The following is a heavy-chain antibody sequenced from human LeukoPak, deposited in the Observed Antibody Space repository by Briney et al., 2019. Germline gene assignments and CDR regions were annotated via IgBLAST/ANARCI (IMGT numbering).Heavy chain of an antibody. CDR2: IMPLFGTA. Sequence: GSSVKVSCKTSGGTFNNSAISGVRQAPGQGLEWLGGIMPLFGTAGYAQKFQGRVTITKDESTRTVYLELTSLTSDDTAVYYCARDVHGDYGSGWFDPWGQGTLVSVPS. J-gene: IGHJ5*02. V-gene: IGHV1-69*05. D-gene: IGHD4-17*01. CDR1: GGTFNNSA. CDR3: ARDVHGDYGSGWFDP.